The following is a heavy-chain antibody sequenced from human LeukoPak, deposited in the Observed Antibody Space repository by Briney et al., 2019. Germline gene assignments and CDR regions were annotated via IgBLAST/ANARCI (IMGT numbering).Heavy chain of an antibody. CDR2: ISYDGSNK. V-gene: IGHV3-30-3*01. Sequence: GGSLRLSCAASGFTFSSYAMHWVRQAPGKGLEWVAVISYDGSNKYYADSVKGRFTISRDNSKNTLYLQMNSLRAEDTAVYYCARSHTIFGVINYYFDYWGQGTLVTVSS. CDR3: ARSHTIFGVINYYFDY. CDR1: GFTFSSYA. J-gene: IGHJ4*02. D-gene: IGHD3-3*01.